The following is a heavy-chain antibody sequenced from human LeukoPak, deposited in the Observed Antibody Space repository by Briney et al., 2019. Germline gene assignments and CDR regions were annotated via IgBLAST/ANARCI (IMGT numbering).Heavy chain of an antibody. Sequence: SETLSLTCTVSGGSISSSSYYWGWIRQPPGKGLEWIGSIYYSGSTYYNPSLKSRVTISVDTSKNQFSLKLSSVTAADTAVYYCARKTGDYYYYYMDVWGKGTMVTVSS. CDR2: IYYSGST. CDR3: ARKTGDYYYYYMDV. V-gene: IGHV4-39*07. CDR1: GGSISSSSYY. J-gene: IGHJ6*03. D-gene: IGHD3-10*01.